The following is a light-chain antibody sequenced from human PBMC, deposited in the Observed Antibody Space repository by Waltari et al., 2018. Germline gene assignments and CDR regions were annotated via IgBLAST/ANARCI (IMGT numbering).Light chain of an antibody. CDR1: AGAIATSDF. J-gene: IGLJ2*01. CDR3: ASRPPAGVVL. CDR2: DVT. V-gene: IGLV2-14*03. Sequence: QSALPQPASVSGSPWESITISCTGIAGAIATSDFVSPYQHHPDRAPQVIIYDVTNKPSGIFTRFSAPTAPDTAALTIAGLQTGDEGDYYRASRPPAGVVLVGGGSRVTVL.